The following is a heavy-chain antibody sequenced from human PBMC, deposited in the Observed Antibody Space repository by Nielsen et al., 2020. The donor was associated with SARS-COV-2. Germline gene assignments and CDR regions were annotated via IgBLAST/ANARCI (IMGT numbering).Heavy chain of an antibody. D-gene: IGHD6-19*01. CDR3: ARITPSSGWDY. Sequence: ASVKVSCKTSGYTFTSFAIHWVRQAPGQSLEWMGWINAGNGNTKYSQKFQGRVTMTRDTSANTAYMELSSLSSEDTAVYYCARITPSSGWDYWGQETLVTVSS. V-gene: IGHV1-3*01. CDR1: GYTFTSFA. CDR2: INAGNGNT. J-gene: IGHJ4*02.